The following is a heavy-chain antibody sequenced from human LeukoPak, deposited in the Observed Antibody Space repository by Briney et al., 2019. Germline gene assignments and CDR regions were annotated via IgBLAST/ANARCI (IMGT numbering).Heavy chain of an antibody. CDR2: IYYSGST. V-gene: IGHV4-39*01. CDR1: GGSISSSYYY. D-gene: IGHD1-26*01. CDR3: ARGSKMLGYNWFDP. J-gene: IGHJ5*02. Sequence: RSSETLSLTCPVSGGSISSSYYYWGWIRQPPGKGLEWIGSIYYSGSTSYNPSLKSRVTMSVDTSKNQFSLKLSSVTAADTAVYYCARGSKMLGYNWFDPWGQGTLVTVSS.